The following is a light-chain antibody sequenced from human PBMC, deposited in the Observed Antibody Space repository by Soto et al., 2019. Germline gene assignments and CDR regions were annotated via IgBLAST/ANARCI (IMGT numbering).Light chain of an antibody. CDR2: DVS. CDR1: SSDVGGYNY. Sequence: QSVLTQPASVSGSPGQSITISCTGTSSDVGGYNYVSWYQQHPGKAPKLMIYDVSHRPSGVSNRFSGSKSGNTASLTISGLQAEDAADYYCSSYTSSSTVVFGGGTQVTVI. V-gene: IGLV2-14*01. CDR3: SSYTSSSTVV. J-gene: IGLJ2*01.